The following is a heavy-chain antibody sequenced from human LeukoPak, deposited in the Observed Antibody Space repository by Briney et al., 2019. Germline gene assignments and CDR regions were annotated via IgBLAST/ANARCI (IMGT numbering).Heavy chain of an antibody. J-gene: IGHJ6*02. D-gene: IGHD5-12*01. CDR1: GFTLSNYW. CDR2: IKQDGSEK. V-gene: IGHV3-7*01. Sequence: GGSLRLSCAASGFTLSNYWMSWIRQVPGKGPEWVANIKQDGSEKYYVDSVKGRFTISRDNAKNSLYLQMNSLRVEDTAVYYCARDLGVATATLYYYYYGMDVWGQGTTVTVSS. CDR3: ARDLGVATATLYYYYYGMDV.